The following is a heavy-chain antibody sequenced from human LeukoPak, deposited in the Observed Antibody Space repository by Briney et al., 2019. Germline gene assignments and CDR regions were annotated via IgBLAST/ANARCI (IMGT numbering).Heavy chain of an antibody. V-gene: IGHV1-69*13. CDR1: GGTFISYA. D-gene: IGHD5-18*01. J-gene: IGHJ6*02. CDR3: ASHVDTAMVYYYYGMDV. CDR2: IIPIFGTA. Sequence: GASVKVSCKASGGTFISYAISWVRQAPGQGLEWMGGIIPIFGTANYAQKFQGRVTITADESTSTAYMELSSLRAEDTAVYYCASHVDTAMVYYYYGMDVWGQGTTVTVSS.